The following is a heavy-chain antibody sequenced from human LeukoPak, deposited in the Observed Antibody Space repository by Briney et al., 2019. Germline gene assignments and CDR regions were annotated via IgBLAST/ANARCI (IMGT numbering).Heavy chain of an antibody. CDR3: ARGSGRFSKFDFDS. Sequence: ASVKVSCKASGYTFTGYYMHWVRQAPGQGLEWMGWINPNSGGTNYAQQFQGRLTMTRDTSIYTAYMQLSSLISDDTAIYYCARGSGRFSKFDFDSWGQGTLVTVSS. D-gene: IGHD4-11*01. CDR2: INPNSGGT. CDR1: GYTFTGYY. J-gene: IGHJ4*02. V-gene: IGHV1-2*02.